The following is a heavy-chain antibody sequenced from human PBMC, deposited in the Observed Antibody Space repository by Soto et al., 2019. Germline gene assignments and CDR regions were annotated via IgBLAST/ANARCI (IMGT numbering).Heavy chain of an antibody. CDR3: ARDLHQLRYFDWFDY. D-gene: IGHD3-9*01. CDR2: ICCSGGST. Sequence: GSLRLSCAASGFTFSSYAMSWVRQAPGKGLEWVSAICCSGGSTYYADSVKGRFTISRDNSKNTLYLQMNSLRAEDTAVYYCARDLHQLRYFDWFDYWGQGTLVTVSS. J-gene: IGHJ4*02. CDR1: GFTFSSYA. V-gene: IGHV3-23*01.